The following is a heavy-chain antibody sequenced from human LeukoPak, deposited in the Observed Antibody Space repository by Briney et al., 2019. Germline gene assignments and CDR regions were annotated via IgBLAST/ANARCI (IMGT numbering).Heavy chain of an antibody. J-gene: IGHJ4*02. D-gene: IGHD1-1*01. CDR2: ISRNSGYI. V-gene: IGHV3-21*04. Sequence: PGGSLRLSCEASGFSLVYYSMNWVRQAPGKGLGWVSSISRNSGYIFYADAVQGRFTTSRDSAKNSLYLQMNSLRAEDTAVYYCARFPEGDANWAIDFWGPGILVTVSS. CDR1: GFSLVYYS. CDR3: ARFPEGDANWAIDF.